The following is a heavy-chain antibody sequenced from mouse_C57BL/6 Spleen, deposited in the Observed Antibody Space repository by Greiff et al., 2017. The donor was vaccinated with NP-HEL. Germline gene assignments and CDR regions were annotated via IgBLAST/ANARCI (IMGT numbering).Heavy chain of an antibody. CDR3: VRQGFDY. Sequence: EVKVVESGGGLVQPKGSLKLSCAASGFSFNTYAMNWVRQAPVKGLEWVARIRSKSNNYATYYADSVKDRFTISRDDSESMLYLQMNNLKTEDTAMYYCVRQGFDYWGQGTTLTVSS. V-gene: IGHV10-1*01. CDR1: GFSFNTYA. CDR2: IRSKSNNYAT. J-gene: IGHJ2*01.